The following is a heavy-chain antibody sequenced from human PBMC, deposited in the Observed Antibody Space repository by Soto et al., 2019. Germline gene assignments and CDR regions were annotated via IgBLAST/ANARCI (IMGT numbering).Heavy chain of an antibody. Sequence: QVQLVQSGTEVKKPGASVKVSCKASGYTFTTHYMHWVRQAPGQGLEWMGIINPSGGRTTYALKFQGRVTMTSDTSTNTVYVELTSLRSEDTAIYFCASAGENYGSGTFSPPLQYYFNSWGQGTLVTVSS. D-gene: IGHD3-10*01. CDR1: GYTFTTHY. CDR3: ASAGENYGSGTFSPPLQYYFNS. J-gene: IGHJ4*02. V-gene: IGHV1-46*01. CDR2: INPSGGRT.